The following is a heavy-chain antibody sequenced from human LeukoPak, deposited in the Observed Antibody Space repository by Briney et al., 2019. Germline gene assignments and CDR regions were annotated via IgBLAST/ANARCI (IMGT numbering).Heavy chain of an antibody. CDR1: GFSFSGSW. V-gene: IGHV3-7*04. CDR3: ARGSAWGGDY. D-gene: IGHD6-19*01. Sequence: PGGSLRLSCTASGFSFSGSWMSWVRQAPGKGLEWVATIKPDGVEKFHVDSVRGRFTVSRDNARNPLYLQMNSLRAEDTAVYYCARGSAWGGDYWGQGTLVTVSS. J-gene: IGHJ4*02. CDR2: IKPDGVEK.